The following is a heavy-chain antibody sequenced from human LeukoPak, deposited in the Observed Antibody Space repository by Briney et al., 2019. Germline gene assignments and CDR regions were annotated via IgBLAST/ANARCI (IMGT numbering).Heavy chain of an antibody. CDR3: ARVGDILTGYPDFDY. V-gene: IGHV3-74*01. D-gene: IGHD3-9*01. CDR1: GFTFSSYW. J-gene: IGHJ4*02. Sequence: GGSLRLSCAASGFTFSSYWMHWVRQAPGKGLVWVSRINSDGSSTSYADSVKGRFTISRDNAKNTLYLQMNSLRAEDTAVYYCARVGDILTGYPDFDYWGQGALVTVSS. CDR2: INSDGSST.